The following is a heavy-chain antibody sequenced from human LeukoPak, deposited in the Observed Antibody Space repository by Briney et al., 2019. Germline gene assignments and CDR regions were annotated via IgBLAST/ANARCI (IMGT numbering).Heavy chain of an antibody. V-gene: IGHV3-7*05. CDR3: ARDNSGPQN. CDR1: RLTFSGYW. CDR2: IKPDGSEK. Sequence: GGSLTLSCAASRLTFSGYWMNWVRQAPGRGLEWVASIKPDGSEKYYVDSVKGRFTISRDNAKKSLYLQMNSLRAEDTAVYYCARDNSGPQNWGQGTLVTVSS. D-gene: IGHD1-26*01. J-gene: IGHJ4*02.